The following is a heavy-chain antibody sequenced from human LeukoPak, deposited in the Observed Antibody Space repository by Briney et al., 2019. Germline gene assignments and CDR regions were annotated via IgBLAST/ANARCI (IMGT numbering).Heavy chain of an antibody. D-gene: IGHD1-14*01. CDR3: ARNRPFDY. CDR2: IYSGGST. Sequence: GGSLRLSCAASGFTFRSYSMNWVRQAPGKGLEWVSIIYSGGSTYYADSVKGRFTISRDNSKNTLYLQMNSLRAEDTAVYYCARNRPFDYWGQGTLVTVSS. J-gene: IGHJ4*02. V-gene: IGHV3-53*01. CDR1: GFTFRSYS.